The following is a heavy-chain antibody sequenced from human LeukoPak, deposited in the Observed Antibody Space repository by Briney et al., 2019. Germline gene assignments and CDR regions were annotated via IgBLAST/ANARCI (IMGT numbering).Heavy chain of an antibody. CDR1: GYTFTSYG. V-gene: IGHV1-18*01. J-gene: IGHJ6*03. Sequence: ASVKVSCKASGYTFTSYGISWVRQAPGHGLEWMGWVSAYNGNTNYAQKLQGRVTMTTDTSTSTAYKELRSLRSDDTAVYYCARDHRADVLRFLEWLLPPYYMDVWGKGTTVTVSS. CDR2: VSAYNGNT. CDR3: ARDHRADVLRFLEWLLPPYYMDV. D-gene: IGHD3-3*01.